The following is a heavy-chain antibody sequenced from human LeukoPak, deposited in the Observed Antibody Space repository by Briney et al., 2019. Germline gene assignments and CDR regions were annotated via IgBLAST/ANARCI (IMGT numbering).Heavy chain of an antibody. CDR3: ARGGPQGTYDYGDYGRLNWFDP. CDR1: GGSISSSSYY. CDR2: IYHSGST. J-gene: IGHJ5*02. V-gene: IGHV4-39*07. D-gene: IGHD4-17*01. Sequence: SETLSLTCTVSGGSISSSSYYWGWIRQPPGKGLEWIGSIYHSGSTNYNPSLKSRVTISVDTSKNQFSLKLSSVTAADTAVYYCARGGPQGTYDYGDYGRLNWFDPWGQGTLVTVSS.